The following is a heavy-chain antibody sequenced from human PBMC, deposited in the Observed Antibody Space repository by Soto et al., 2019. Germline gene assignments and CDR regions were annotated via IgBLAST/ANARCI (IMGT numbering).Heavy chain of an antibody. V-gene: IGHV4-30-4*01. CDR2: MSYSGST. D-gene: IGHD3-22*01. CDR3: ARDWHYYDSSGSLHAFDI. J-gene: IGHJ3*02. Sequence: SETLSLTCTVSGGSISSGNYYWSWIRQPPGKGLEWIGFMSYSGSTSYNASLKSRVTISVDTSKSQFSLKLNSVTAADTAVYYCARDWHYYDSSGSLHAFDIWGQGTMVTVSS. CDR1: GGSISSGNYY.